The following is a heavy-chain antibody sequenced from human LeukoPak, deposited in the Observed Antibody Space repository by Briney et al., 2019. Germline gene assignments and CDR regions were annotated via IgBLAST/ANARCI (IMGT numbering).Heavy chain of an antibody. Sequence: ETLSLTCAVYGGSFSGYYWSWIRQPPGKGLEWVSRINSDGSSTSYADSVKGRFTISRDNAKNTLYLQMNSLRAEDTAVYYCARGTWATLYYYYMDVWGKGTTVTVSS. J-gene: IGHJ6*03. CDR1: GGSFSGYY. V-gene: IGHV3-74*01. CDR3: ARGTWATLYYYYMDV. CDR2: INSDGSST. D-gene: IGHD5-24*01.